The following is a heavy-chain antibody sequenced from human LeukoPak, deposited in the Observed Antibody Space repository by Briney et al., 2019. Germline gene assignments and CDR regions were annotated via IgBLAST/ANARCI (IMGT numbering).Heavy chain of an antibody. CDR2: FDPEDGET. V-gene: IGHV1-24*01. CDR1: GYTLTELS. D-gene: IGHD4-17*01. J-gene: IGHJ4*02. Sequence: ASVKVSCKGSGYTLTELSMHWVRQAPGKGLEGMGGFDPEDGETIYAQKFQGRVTMTEDTSTDTAYMELSNLRSEDTAVYYCATESPYGDPELDYWGQGTLVTVSS. CDR3: ATESPYGDPELDY.